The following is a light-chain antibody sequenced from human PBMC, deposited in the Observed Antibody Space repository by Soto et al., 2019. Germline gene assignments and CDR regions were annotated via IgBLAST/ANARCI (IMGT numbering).Light chain of an antibody. CDR1: QSISSW. CDR2: DVS. Sequence: IQLTQSPSSLSASVGDRVTIICRASQSISSWLAWYQQKPGKAPKLLIYDVSSLESGVPSRFSGSGSGTEFTLTISCLQPDDFATYICQQHNSHSRTFGGGTKVDIK. CDR3: QQHNSHSRT. J-gene: IGKJ4*01. V-gene: IGKV1-5*02.